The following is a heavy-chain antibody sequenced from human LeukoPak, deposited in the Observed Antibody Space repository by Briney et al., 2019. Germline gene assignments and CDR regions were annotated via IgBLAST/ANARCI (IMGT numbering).Heavy chain of an antibody. CDR2: IYTSGST. J-gene: IGHJ5*02. CDR3: ARRIGTVTTNWFDP. D-gene: IGHD4-17*01. V-gene: IGHV4-4*07. CDR1: GGSISSYY. Sequence: SETLSLTCTVSGGSISSYYWSWIRQPAGKGLEWIGRIYTSGSTYYNPSLKSRVTISVDTSKNQFSLKLSSVTAADTAVYYCARRIGTVTTNWFDPWGQGTLVTVSS.